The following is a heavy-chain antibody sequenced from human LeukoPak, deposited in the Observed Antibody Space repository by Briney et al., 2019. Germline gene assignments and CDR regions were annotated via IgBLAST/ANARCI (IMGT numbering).Heavy chain of an antibody. CDR3: AREGLNYDILTGYYIRRDWFDP. J-gene: IGHJ5*02. Sequence: SETLSLTCTVSGGSISSYYWGWIRQPPGKGLEWIGSIYYSGSTYYNPSLKSRVTISVDTSKNQFSLKLSSVTAADTAVYYCAREGLNYDILTGYYIRRDWFDPWGQGTLVTVSS. CDR2: IYYSGST. D-gene: IGHD3-9*01. V-gene: IGHV4-39*07. CDR1: GGSISSYY.